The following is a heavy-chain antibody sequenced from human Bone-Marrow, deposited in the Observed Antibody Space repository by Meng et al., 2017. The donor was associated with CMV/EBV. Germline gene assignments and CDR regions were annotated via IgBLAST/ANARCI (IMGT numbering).Heavy chain of an antibody. V-gene: IGHV1-8*01. Sequence: ASVKVSCKASGYTFTSYDINWVRRATGQGLEWMGWMNPNSGNTGYAQKFQGRITMTRNTSISTAYMELSSLRSEDTAVYYCARGKVLDRGSYTFDYWGQGTLVTVSS. CDR3: ARGKVLDRGSYTFDY. J-gene: IGHJ4*02. D-gene: IGHD1-26*01. CDR1: GYTFTSYD. CDR2: MNPNSGNT.